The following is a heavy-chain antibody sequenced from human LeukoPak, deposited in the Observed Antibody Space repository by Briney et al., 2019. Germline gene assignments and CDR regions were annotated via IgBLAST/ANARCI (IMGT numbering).Heavy chain of an antibody. CDR3: AKRHGGSFDY. Sequence: PGGSLRLSCAASGFTFSSYAMSWVRQAPGKGLEWVSAISGSGFTYYADSVKGRFTISRDNSKNTLYLQMNSLRAEDTAVYYCAKRHGGSFDYWGQGTLVTVSS. V-gene: IGHV3-23*01. CDR1: GFTFSSYA. CDR2: ISGSGFT. D-gene: IGHD4-23*01. J-gene: IGHJ4*02.